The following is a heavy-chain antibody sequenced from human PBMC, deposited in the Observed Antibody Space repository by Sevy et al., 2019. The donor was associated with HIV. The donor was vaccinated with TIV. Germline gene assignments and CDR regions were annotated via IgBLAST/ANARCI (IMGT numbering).Heavy chain of an antibody. J-gene: IGHJ4*02. CDR2: VSGSGGST. CDR3: AKGRLGELSSYFDY. CDR1: GFTFSSYA. V-gene: IGHV3-23*01. Sequence: GGSLRLSCAASGFTFSSYAMSWVRQAPGKGLEWVSAVSGSGGSTYYADSVKGRFTISRDNSKNTLYLQMNSLRAEDTAVYYCAKGRLGELSSYFDYWGQGTLVTVSS. D-gene: IGHD3-16*02.